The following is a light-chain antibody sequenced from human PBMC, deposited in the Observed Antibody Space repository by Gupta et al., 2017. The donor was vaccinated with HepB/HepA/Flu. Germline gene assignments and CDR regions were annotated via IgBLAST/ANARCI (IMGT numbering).Light chain of an antibody. Sequence: QSVLTQPPSASGTPGQRVTISCSGSSSNIGSNTVNWYQQLPGTAPKLLSYSNNQRPSGVPDRCSGSKSGTSASLAISGLQSEDEADDYCAAWDDSLNGRVFGGGTKLTVL. J-gene: IGLJ2*01. V-gene: IGLV1-44*01. CDR1: SSNIGSNT. CDR3: AAWDDSLNGRV. CDR2: SNN.